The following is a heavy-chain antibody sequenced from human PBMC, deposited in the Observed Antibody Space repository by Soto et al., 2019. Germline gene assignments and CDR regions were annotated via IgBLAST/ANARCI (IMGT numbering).Heavy chain of an antibody. Sequence: GGSLRLSCAASGFTFSSYAMSWVRQAPGKGLEWVSGINSDGSSTSYADSVKGRFTISRDNAKNTLYLQMNSLRAEDTAVYYCAGMAAAPFDYWGQGTLVTVSS. V-gene: IGHV3-74*01. CDR1: GFTFSSYA. J-gene: IGHJ4*02. D-gene: IGHD6-13*01. CDR3: AGMAAAPFDY. CDR2: INSDGSST.